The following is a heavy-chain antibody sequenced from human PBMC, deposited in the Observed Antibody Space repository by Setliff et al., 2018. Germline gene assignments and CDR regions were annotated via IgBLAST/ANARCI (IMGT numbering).Heavy chain of an antibody. Sequence: GSLRLSCAASGFTFSSYWMSWVRQAPGKGLEWAANINQDGSEKYYVDSVKGRFTISRDNARNSLYLQMNSLRAEDTAVYYCARVWFGNMDVWGKGTTVTVSS. V-gene: IGHV3-7*03. J-gene: IGHJ6*03. D-gene: IGHD3-10*01. CDR2: INQDGSEK. CDR1: GFTFSSYW. CDR3: ARVWFGNMDV.